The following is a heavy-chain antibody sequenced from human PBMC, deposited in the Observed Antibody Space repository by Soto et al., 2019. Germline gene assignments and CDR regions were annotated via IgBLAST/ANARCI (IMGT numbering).Heavy chain of an antibody. J-gene: IGHJ4*02. CDR3: ARGRSGWIDY. Sequence: EVQLVESGGGLVKPGGSLRLSCAASGFTFSSYSMNWVRQAPGKGLEWVSSISSSSSYIYYADSVKGRFTIFRDNAKNSLYLQMNSLRAEDTAVYYCARGRSGWIDYWGQGTLVTVSS. V-gene: IGHV3-21*01. D-gene: IGHD6-19*01. CDR1: GFTFSSYS. CDR2: ISSSSSYI.